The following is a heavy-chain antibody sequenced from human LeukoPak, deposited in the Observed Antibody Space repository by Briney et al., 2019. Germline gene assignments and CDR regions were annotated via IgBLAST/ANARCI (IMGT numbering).Heavy chain of an antibody. V-gene: IGHV4-59*08. CDR1: GGSISSYY. CDR2: IYYSGST. CDR3: ARGIAVAGTPFDY. J-gene: IGHJ4*02. Sequence: PSETLSLTCTVSGGSISSYYWSWIRQSPGKGLEWIGYIYYSGSTNYNPSLKSRVTISVDTSKNQFSLKLSSVTAADTAVYYCARGIAVAGTPFDYWGQGTLVTVSS. D-gene: IGHD6-19*01.